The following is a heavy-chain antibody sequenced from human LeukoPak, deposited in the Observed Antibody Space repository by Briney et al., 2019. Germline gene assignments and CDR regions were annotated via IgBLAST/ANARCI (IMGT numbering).Heavy chain of an antibody. CDR1: GGSISSNNW. CDR2: IYHSGSP. V-gene: IGHV4-4*02. D-gene: IGHD1-1*01. CDR3: ARVNINNWHSCDY. J-gene: IGHJ4*02. Sequence: SETLSLTCAVSGGSISSNNWWGWVRQPPGKVLEWIGEIYHSGSPNYNPSLKSRVTISVDKSRNHFSLNLSSVTAADTAVYYCARVNINNWHSCDYWGQGTLVTVSS.